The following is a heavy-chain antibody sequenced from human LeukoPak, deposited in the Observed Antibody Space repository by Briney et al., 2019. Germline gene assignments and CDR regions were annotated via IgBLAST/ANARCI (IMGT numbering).Heavy chain of an antibody. CDR1: GFTFSDHY. CDR3: ARVSYYYGSGSYRPTAVYYFDY. CDR2: ISSSGSTI. V-gene: IGHV3-11*04. Sequence: GGSLRLSCAASGFTFSDHYMSWIRQAPGKGLEWVSYISSSGSTIYYADSVKGRFTISRDNSKNTLYLQMNSLRAEDTAVYYCARVSYYYGSGSYRPTAVYYFDYWGQGTLVTVSS. D-gene: IGHD3-10*01. J-gene: IGHJ4*02.